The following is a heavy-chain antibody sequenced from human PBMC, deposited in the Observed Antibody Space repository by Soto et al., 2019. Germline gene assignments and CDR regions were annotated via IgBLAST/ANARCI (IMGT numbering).Heavy chain of an antibody. V-gene: IGHV4-59*01. Sequence: PSETLSLTCTVSGGSISSYYWSWIRQPPGKGLEWIGYIYYSGSTNYNPSLKSRVTISVETSKNQFSLKLSSVTAADTAVYYCAASCVACGGFNYYGMDVWGQGTTVTVSS. CDR1: GGSISSYY. D-gene: IGHD2-21*01. CDR2: IYYSGST. J-gene: IGHJ6*02. CDR3: AASCVACGGFNYYGMDV.